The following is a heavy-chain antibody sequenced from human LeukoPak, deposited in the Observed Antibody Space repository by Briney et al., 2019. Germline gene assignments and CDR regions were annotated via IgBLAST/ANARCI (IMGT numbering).Heavy chain of an antibody. D-gene: IGHD2-15*01. J-gene: IGHJ4*02. V-gene: IGHV1-3*01. CDR3: ARGSGVYRAPPYY. Sequence: ASVKVSCKASGYTFTSYAMHWVRQAPGQRLEWMGWINAGNGNTKYSQKFQGRVTITRDTSASTAYMELSSLRSEDTAVYYCARGSGVYRAPPYYWGQGTLVTVSS. CDR2: INAGNGNT. CDR1: GYTFTSYA.